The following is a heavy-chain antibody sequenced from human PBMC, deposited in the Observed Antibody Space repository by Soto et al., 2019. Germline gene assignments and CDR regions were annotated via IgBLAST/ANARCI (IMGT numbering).Heavy chain of an antibody. CDR1: GFTFSSYA. CDR2: ISGSGGST. CDR3: AKWGSSAIDAFDI. D-gene: IGHD6-13*01. V-gene: IGHV3-23*01. J-gene: IGHJ3*02. Sequence: HPGGSLRLSCAASGFTFSSYAMSWVRQAPGKGLEWVSAISGSGGSTYYADSVKGRFTISRDNSKNTLYLQMNSLRAEDTAVYYCAKWGSSAIDAFDIWGQGTMVTVSS.